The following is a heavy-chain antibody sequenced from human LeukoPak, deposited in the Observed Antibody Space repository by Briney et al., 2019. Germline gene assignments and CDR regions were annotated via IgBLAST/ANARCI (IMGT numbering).Heavy chain of an antibody. V-gene: IGHV4-59*01. CDR3: ARGGTMIVVAPFDY. CDR2: IYYSGST. CDR1: GGSISSYY. Sequence: SETLSLTCTVSGGSISSYYWSWIRQPPGKGLEWIGHIYYSGSTNYNPSLKSRVTISVDTSKNQFSLKLSSVTAADTAVYYCARGGTMIVVAPFDYWGQGTLVTVSS. J-gene: IGHJ4*02. D-gene: IGHD3-22*01.